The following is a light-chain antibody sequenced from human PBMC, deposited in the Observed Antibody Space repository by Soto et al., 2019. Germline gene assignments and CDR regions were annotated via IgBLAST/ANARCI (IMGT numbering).Light chain of an antibody. CDR2: GAS. V-gene: IGKV3-20*01. J-gene: IGKJ1*01. CDR1: QSINNNY. Sequence: EIVLTQSPGTLSLSPGERATLSCRASQSINNNYLAWYQQKRGQTPRLLIYGASSRATGIPDRFSGSGSGTDFTLTISRLEPEDFAVYYCQQYGGSHRTFGQGTKVEIK. CDR3: QQYGGSHRT.